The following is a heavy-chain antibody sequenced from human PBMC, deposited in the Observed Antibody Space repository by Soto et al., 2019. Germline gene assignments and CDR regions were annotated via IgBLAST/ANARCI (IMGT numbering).Heavy chain of an antibody. D-gene: IGHD6-13*01. Sequence: QVQLVQSGAEVKKPGSSVKVSCKASGGTFSSYTISWVRQAPGQGLEWVGRIIPILGIANYAQKVQGRVTITADKSTSTTDLELSSLGSADTSLYYCASLATAYTLDYWGQGTLVTVSS. J-gene: IGHJ4*02. CDR1: GGTFSSYT. CDR2: IIPILGIA. CDR3: ASLATAYTLDY. V-gene: IGHV1-69*02.